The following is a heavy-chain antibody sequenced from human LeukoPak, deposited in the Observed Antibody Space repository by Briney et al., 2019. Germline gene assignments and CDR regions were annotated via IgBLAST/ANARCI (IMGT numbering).Heavy chain of an antibody. CDR3: ATCSSAFDI. CDR1: GYTFTGYY. Sequence: GASVKVSCKASGYTFTGYYMHWVRQAPGQGLEWMGWINPNSGGTNYAQKFQGRVTMTEDTSTDTAYMELSSLRSEDTAVYYCATCSSAFDIWGQGTMVTVSS. V-gene: IGHV1-2*02. D-gene: IGHD3-10*02. J-gene: IGHJ3*02. CDR2: INPNSGGT.